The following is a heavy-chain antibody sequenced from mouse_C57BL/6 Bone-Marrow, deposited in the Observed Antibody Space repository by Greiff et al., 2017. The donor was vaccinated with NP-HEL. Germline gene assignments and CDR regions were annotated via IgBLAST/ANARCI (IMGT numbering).Heavy chain of an antibody. CDR1: GFTFSSYA. Sequence: EVKLVESGGGLVKPGGSLKLSCAASGFTFSSYAMSWVRQTPEKRLEWVATISDGGSYTYYPNNVKGRFTISRDNAKNNLYLQMSHLKSEDTAMYYCARVYDGYPYYFDYWGQGTTLTVSS. CDR3: ARVYDGYPYYFDY. CDR2: ISDGGSYT. J-gene: IGHJ2*01. V-gene: IGHV5-4*03. D-gene: IGHD2-3*01.